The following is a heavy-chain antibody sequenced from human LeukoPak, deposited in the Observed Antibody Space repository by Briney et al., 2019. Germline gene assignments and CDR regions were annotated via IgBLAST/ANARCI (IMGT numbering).Heavy chain of an antibody. CDR3: ARDDMGYSYDY. J-gene: IGHJ4*02. CDR1: GYTFTGYY. CDR2: INPNSGGT. V-gene: IGHV1-2*02. D-gene: IGHD5-18*01. Sequence: ASVKVPCKASGYTFTGYYMHWVRQAPGQGLEWMGWINPNSGGTNYAQKFQGRVTMTRDTSISTAYMELSRLRSDDTAAYYCARDDMGYSYDYWGQGTLVTVSS.